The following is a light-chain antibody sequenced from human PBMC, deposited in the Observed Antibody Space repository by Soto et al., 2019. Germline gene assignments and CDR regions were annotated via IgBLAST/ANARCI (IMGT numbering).Light chain of an antibody. CDR3: TSDTSSSTNYV. CDR1: SSDIGGYVY. Sequence: QSALTQPASVSGSPGQSITISCTGTSSDIGGYVYVSWYQQHPGKAPKLMIYEVSNRPSGVSNRFSGSKSGNTASLTISGLQADDEADYYCTSDTSSSTNYVFGTGTKLTVL. CDR2: EVS. J-gene: IGLJ1*01. V-gene: IGLV2-14*01.